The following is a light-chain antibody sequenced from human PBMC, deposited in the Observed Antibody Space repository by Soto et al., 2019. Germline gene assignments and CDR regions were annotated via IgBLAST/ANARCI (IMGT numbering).Light chain of an antibody. CDR2: AAS. CDR1: QGINTY. Sequence: DIQLTQSPSFLSASVGDRVSTTCRASQGINTYLVWYQQKPGKAPKLLIYAASTLQSGVPPRFSGSGSGTEFTLTISSLQPEDFATYYCQQFNSYPRTFGQGTKVEIK. V-gene: IGKV1-9*01. J-gene: IGKJ1*01. CDR3: QQFNSYPRT.